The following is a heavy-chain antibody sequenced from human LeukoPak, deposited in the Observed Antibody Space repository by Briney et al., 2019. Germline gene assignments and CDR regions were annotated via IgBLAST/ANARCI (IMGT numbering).Heavy chain of an antibody. Sequence: GGPLRLSCAASGFTFSSYWMSWVRQAPGKGLEWVANIKQDGSEKYYVDSVKGRFTISRDNDNAKDSLYLQMNSLRAEDTAVYYCARARSIRVFDIWGQGTMVTVSS. CDR2: IKQDGSEK. D-gene: IGHD5-12*01. CDR1: GFTFSSYW. CDR3: ARARSIRVFDI. J-gene: IGHJ3*02. V-gene: IGHV3-7*01.